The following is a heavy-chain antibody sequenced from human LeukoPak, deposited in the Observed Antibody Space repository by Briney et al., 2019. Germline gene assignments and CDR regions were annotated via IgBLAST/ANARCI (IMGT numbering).Heavy chain of an antibody. CDR3: ARASLWDLAAFDI. J-gene: IGHJ3*02. CDR2: IYTSGSN. V-gene: IGHV4-61*02. Sequence: SETLCLTCTVSGGSISSGNYYWSWIRPPAGKGLEWIGRIYTSGSNNYNPSRKSRVTISLDTSKNQFSLKLSSVTAADTAVYYCARASLWDLAAFDIWGQGTMVTVSS. CDR1: GGSISSGNYY. D-gene: IGHD1-26*01.